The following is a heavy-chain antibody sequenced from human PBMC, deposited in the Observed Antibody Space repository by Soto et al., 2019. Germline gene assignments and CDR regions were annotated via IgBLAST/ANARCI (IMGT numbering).Heavy chain of an antibody. CDR1: GFTFSSYA. Sequence: GSLRLSCAASGFTFSSYAMSWVRQAPGKGLEWIGSIYYSGSTYYNPSLKSRVTISVDTSKNQFSLKLSSVTAADTAVYYCARQIFVVVVAATDTGFAPWGQETRVTVPS. CDR2: IYYSGST. V-gene: IGHV4-39*01. J-gene: IGHJ5*02. D-gene: IGHD2-15*01. CDR3: ARQIFVVVVAATDTGFAP.